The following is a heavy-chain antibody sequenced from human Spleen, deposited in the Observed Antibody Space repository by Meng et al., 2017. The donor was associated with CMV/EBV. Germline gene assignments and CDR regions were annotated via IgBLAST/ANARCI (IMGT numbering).Heavy chain of an antibody. CDR1: GFTFSSYG. CDR2: ISSSGSTI. Sequence: GESLKISCAASGFTFSSYGMHWVRQAPGKGLEWVSYISSSGSTIYYADSVKDRFTISRDNAKNSPYLQMNSLRAEDTAVYYCARDSREPYYYGMDVWGQGTTVTVSS. J-gene: IGHJ6*02. CDR3: ARDSREPYYYGMDV. V-gene: IGHV3-48*04. D-gene: IGHD1-26*01.